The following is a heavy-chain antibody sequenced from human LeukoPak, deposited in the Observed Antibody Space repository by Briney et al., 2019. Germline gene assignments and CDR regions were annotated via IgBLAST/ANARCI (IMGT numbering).Heavy chain of an antibody. D-gene: IGHD3-10*01. Sequence: PSETLSLTCAVYGGSFSGHYWSWIRQPPGKGLEWIGEINHSGSTNYNPSLKSRVTISVDTSKNQFSLKLSSVTAADTAVYYCARKFTSMVRGVITFDWGQGTLVTVSS. J-gene: IGHJ4*02. CDR2: INHSGST. CDR3: ARKFTSMVRGVITFD. V-gene: IGHV4-34*01. CDR1: GGSFSGHY.